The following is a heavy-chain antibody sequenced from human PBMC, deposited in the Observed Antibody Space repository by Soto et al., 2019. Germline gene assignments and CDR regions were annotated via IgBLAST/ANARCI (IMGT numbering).Heavy chain of an antibody. D-gene: IGHD1-7*01. CDR2: IDTSNGNT. CDR3: ARDRYNWNYTKHNYYYYYGMDV. CDR1: GYTFSYYR. Sequence: EASVKVSCKASGYTFSYYRINWVRQAPGQGLEWMGWIDTSNGNTDYAQTFQDRVTMTADTSTSTTFMEVRSLRSDDTAVYYCARDRYNWNYTKHNYYYYYGMDVWGQGTTVTVSS. V-gene: IGHV1-18*01. J-gene: IGHJ6*02.